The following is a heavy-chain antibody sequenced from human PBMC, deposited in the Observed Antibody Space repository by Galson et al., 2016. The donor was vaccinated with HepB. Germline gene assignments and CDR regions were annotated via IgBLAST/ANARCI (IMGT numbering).Heavy chain of an antibody. Sequence: LRLSCAASGFTFSDYYMSWIRQHPGKGLEWIGHIHDSGNTYYNPSLKSRLTISVDTSKNQFSLRLSTVTVADTAVYYWARTFGELLIDWYSDLWGRGTLVTVSA. CDR1: GFTFSDYY. CDR2: IHDSGNT. V-gene: IGHV4-31*02. CDR3: ARTFGELLIDWYSDL. J-gene: IGHJ2*01. D-gene: IGHD3-10*01.